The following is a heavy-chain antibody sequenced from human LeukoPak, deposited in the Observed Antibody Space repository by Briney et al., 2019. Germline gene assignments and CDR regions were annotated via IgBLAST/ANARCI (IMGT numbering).Heavy chain of an antibody. CDR3: ARIHDFWSGSQNWFDP. D-gene: IGHD3-3*01. CDR1: GYTFTSYD. V-gene: IGHV1-8*01. CDR2: MNPNSGNT. Sequence: GASVKVSCKASGYTFTSYDINWVRQATGQGLEWMGWMNPNSGNTGYAQKFQGRVTMTRNTSISTAYMELSSLRSEDTAVYYCARIHDFWSGSQNWFDPWGQGTLVTVPS. J-gene: IGHJ5*02.